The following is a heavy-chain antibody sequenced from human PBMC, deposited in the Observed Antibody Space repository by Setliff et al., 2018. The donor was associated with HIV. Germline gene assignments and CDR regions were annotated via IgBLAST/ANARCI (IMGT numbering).Heavy chain of an antibody. CDR1: GGSISNSSSY. V-gene: IGHV4-39*02. Sequence: SETLSLTCTVSGGSISNSSSYWGWIRQTPGKGLEWIGSIYSSRWSYYNPSLQSRLTLSIDRSRSQFSLNLRSVTAADTAVYYCARDKGRPHHFDNNGYYRSDTFDIWGHGTMVTVSS. CDR3: ARDKGRPHHFDNNGYYRSDTFDI. CDR2: IYSSRWS. D-gene: IGHD3-22*01. J-gene: IGHJ3*02.